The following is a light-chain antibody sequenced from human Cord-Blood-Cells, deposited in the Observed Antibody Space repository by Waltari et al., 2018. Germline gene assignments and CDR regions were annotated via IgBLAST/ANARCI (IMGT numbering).Light chain of an antibody. CDR3: SSYTSSSTYV. Sequence: QSALTQPASVSGSPGQSITISCPGTSSDVGGYHSVSWYQQHPGKAPKLMIYEVSNRPSGVSNRFSGSKSGNTASLTISGLQAEDEADCYCSSYTSSSTYVFGTGTKVTVL. J-gene: IGLJ1*01. V-gene: IGLV2-14*01. CDR1: SSDVGGYHS. CDR2: EVS.